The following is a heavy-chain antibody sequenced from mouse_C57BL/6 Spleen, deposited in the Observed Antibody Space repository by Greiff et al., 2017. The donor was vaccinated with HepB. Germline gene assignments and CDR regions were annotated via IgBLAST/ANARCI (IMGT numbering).Heavy chain of an antibody. CDR1: GYTFTDYY. V-gene: IGHV1-26*01. D-gene: IGHD4-1*02. CDR3: ARPSRSTGTGGFDY. CDR2: INPNNGGT. Sequence: EVQLQQSGPELVKPGASVKISCKASGYTFTDYYMNWVKQSHGKSLEWIGDINPNNGGTSYNQKFKGKATLTVDKSSSTAYMELRSLTSEDSAVYYCARPSRSTGTGGFDYWGQGTTLTVSS. J-gene: IGHJ2*01.